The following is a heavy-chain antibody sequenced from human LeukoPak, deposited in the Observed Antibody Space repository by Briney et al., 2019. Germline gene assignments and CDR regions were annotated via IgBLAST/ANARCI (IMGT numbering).Heavy chain of an antibody. Sequence: PGGSLRLSCATPGLAFSNFWLYWVRQAPGKGLEWVASIKPDGSGDFYADSVKGRFNIYRDNAKNSLFLQMTNQRAEDTAVYYCSGDRSFKIFDYWGQGTLVTVSS. CDR1: GLAFSNFW. CDR3: SGDRSFKIFDY. D-gene: IGHD6-19*01. CDR2: IKPDGSGD. V-gene: IGHV3-7*01. J-gene: IGHJ4*02.